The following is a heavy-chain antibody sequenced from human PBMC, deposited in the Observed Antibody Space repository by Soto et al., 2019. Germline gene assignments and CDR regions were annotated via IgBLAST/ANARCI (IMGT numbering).Heavy chain of an antibody. J-gene: IGHJ6*02. CDR2: INAGNGNT. CDR1: GYTFTSYA. V-gene: IGHV1-3*01. Sequence: ASVKVSFKASGYTFTSYAMHWVRQAPGQRLEWMGWINAGNGNTKYSQKFQGRVTITRDTSASTAYMELSSLRSEDTAVYYCARVSGPVSYYYYGMDVWGQGTTVTVSS. CDR3: ARVSGPVSYYYYGMDV.